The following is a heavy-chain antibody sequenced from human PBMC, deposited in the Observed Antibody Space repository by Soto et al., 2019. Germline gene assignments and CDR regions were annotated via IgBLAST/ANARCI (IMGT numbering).Heavy chain of an antibody. CDR2: IYYSGST. V-gene: IGHV4-30-4*01. J-gene: IGHJ5*02. CDR1: GGSISSCDYY. CDR3: AREHTFKDFPSDWFDP. D-gene: IGHD3-3*01. Sequence: SETLSLTCTVSGGSISSCDYYWNWIRRPPGKGLEWIGNIYYSGSTYYNPSLKSRVSISVDTSKNHFSLKLSSVTAADTAVYYCAREHTFKDFPSDWFDPWGQGILVTVSS.